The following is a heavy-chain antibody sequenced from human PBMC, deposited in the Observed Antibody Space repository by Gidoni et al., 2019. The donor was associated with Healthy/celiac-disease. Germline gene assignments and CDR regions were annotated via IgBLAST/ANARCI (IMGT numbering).Heavy chain of an antibody. CDR2: INPNSGGT. J-gene: IGHJ3*02. V-gene: IGHV1-2*02. Sequence: QVQLVQSGAEVKKPGASVKVSCKASGYTFTGYYLHWVRQAPGQGLEWMGWINPNSGGTNYAQKFQGRVTMTRDTSISTAYMELSRLRSDDTAVYYCARGGTPRAVAGPLKAFDIWGQGTMVTVSS. CDR3: ARGGTPRAVAGPLKAFDI. CDR1: GYTFTGYY. D-gene: IGHD6-19*01.